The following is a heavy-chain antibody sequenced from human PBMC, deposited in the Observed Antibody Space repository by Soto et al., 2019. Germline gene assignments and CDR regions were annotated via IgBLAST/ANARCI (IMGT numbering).Heavy chain of an antibody. J-gene: IGHJ6*03. Sequence: QVHLVQAGAEVRKPGASVQVSCKASGYNFSSHDIHWVRQAPGQGLEWMGWINAGNGNTRYSQKCQDSLTITRDASASTASMELRSLRSGDTAISYCARDSFYCGGRYCYHYSFYMDVWGKGTTVTVSS. CDR1: GYNFSSHD. CDR2: INAGNGNT. D-gene: IGHD2-21*01. V-gene: IGHV1-3*01. CDR3: ARDSFYCGGRYCYHYSFYMDV.